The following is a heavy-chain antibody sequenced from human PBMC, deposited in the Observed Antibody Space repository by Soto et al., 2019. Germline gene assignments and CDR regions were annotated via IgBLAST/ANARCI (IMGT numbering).Heavy chain of an antibody. D-gene: IGHD6-19*01. J-gene: IGHJ4*02. V-gene: IGHV3-33*01. CDR3: VRDPSGSGWAFDY. CDR2: IWYDGSKK. Sequence: GGSLRLSCVASGFTYSRDAMHWVRQAPGKGLEWVAMIWYDGSKKYYTDSVKGRFTISRDNSRNTLDLQMNSLRAEDTAVYYSVRDPSGSGWAFDYWGQGTLVTVSS. CDR1: GFTYSRDA.